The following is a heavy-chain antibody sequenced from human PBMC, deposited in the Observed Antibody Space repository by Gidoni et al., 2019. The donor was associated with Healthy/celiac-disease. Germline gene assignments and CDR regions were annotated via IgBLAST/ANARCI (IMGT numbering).Heavy chain of an antibody. D-gene: IGHD6-6*01. V-gene: IGHV3-43*01. J-gene: IGHJ6*02. CDR3: AKDMEGSSSSGRVYYYGMDV. CDR1: GFTFDDYT. Sequence: EVQLVESGGVVVQPGGSLRLSCAASGFTFDDYTMHWVRQAPGKGLEWVSLISWDGGSTYYADSVKGRFTISRDNSKNSLYLQMNSLRTEDTALYYCAKDMEGSSSSGRVYYYGMDVWGQGTTVTVSS. CDR2: ISWDGGST.